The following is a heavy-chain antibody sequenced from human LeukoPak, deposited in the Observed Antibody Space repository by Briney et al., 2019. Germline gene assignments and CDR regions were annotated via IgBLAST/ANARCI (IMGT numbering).Heavy chain of an antibody. Sequence: GASLQISCKGSGYSFTSYWIGWVRQLPGKGLEWMGIIYPGDSDTRYSPSFQGQVTISAGKSISTAYLQWSSLKASDTAMYYCARHMIHCSGGSCLPAWFDPWGQGTLVTVSS. J-gene: IGHJ5*02. V-gene: IGHV5-51*01. CDR3: ARHMIHCSGGSCLPAWFDP. CDR1: GYSFTSYW. D-gene: IGHD2-15*01. CDR2: IYPGDSDT.